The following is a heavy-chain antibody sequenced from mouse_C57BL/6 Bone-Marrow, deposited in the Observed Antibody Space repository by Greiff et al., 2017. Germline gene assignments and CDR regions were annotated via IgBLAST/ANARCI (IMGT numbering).Heavy chain of an antibody. CDR3: ARGRSLYAMDY. CDR1: GYTFTSSW. V-gene: IGHV1-64*01. Sequence: QVQLQQPGAELVKPGASVKLSCKASGYTFTSSWMHWVKQRPGQGLEWIGMIHPNSGSTNYNEKFKSKATLTVDKSSSTAYMQLSSLTSEDSAVYYCARGRSLYAMDYWGQGTSVTVSS. CDR2: IHPNSGST. J-gene: IGHJ4*01.